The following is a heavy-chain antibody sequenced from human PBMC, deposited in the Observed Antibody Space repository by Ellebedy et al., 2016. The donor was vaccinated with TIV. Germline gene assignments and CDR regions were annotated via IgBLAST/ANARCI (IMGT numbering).Heavy chain of an antibody. J-gene: IGHJ3*01. V-gene: IGHV3-30*02. CDR3: AKVGTQWLVVGAFAT. CDR1: GFIFSNSG. D-gene: IGHD6-19*01. Sequence: GGSLRLSCAASGFIFSNSGMNWVRQAPGKGLEWVAFIRFDGNKANYADPAEGRFTISRDNSKNTLYLQMHSLRAEDTAVYYCAKVGTQWLVVGAFATWGQGTTVTVSS. CDR2: IRFDGNKA.